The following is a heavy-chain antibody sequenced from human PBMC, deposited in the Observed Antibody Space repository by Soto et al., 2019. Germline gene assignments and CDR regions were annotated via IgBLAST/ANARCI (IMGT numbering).Heavy chain of an antibody. J-gene: IGHJ5*02. CDR1: GGTFSSYT. CDR3: ARIGTVKQPHDP. CDR2: IIPILGIA. D-gene: IGHD6-6*01. V-gene: IGHV1-69*02. Sequence: QVQLVQSGAEVKKPGSSVKVSCKASGGTFSSYTISWVRQAPGQGLEWMGRIIPILGIANYAQKFQGRVTITADKSTSTAYMELSSLRSEDTAVYYCARIGTVKQPHDPWGQGTLVTVSS.